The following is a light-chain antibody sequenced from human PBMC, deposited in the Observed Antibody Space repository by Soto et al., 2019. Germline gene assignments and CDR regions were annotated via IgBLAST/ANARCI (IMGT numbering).Light chain of an antibody. J-gene: IGKJ5*01. CDR2: AAS. V-gene: IGKV1-9*01. CDR1: QGISSY. CDR3: QQLNSYPIT. Sequence: DIQLTQSPSFLSASVGDRATITCRASQGISSYLGCYQQKPGKAPKLLIYAASTLQSGVPSRFSGSGSGTEFTLTISSLQPEDFATYYCQQLNSYPITFGQGTRLEIK.